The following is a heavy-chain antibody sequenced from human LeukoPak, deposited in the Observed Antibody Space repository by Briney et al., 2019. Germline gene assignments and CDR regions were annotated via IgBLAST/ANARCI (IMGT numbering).Heavy chain of an antibody. CDR3: AKTVLAAADYYYYGMDV. Sequence: PGGSLRLSCAASGFAFSSYAMHWVRQAPGKGLEWVAVISYDGSNKYYADSVKGRFTISRDNSKNTLYLQMNSLRAEDTAVYYCAKTVLAAADYYYYGMDVWGQGTTVTVSS. J-gene: IGHJ6*02. CDR1: GFAFSSYA. V-gene: IGHV3-30-3*02. CDR2: ISYDGSNK. D-gene: IGHD6-13*01.